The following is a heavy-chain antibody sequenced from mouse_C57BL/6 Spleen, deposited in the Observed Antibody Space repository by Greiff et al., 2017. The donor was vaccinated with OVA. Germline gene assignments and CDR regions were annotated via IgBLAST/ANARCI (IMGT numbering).Heavy chain of an antibody. CDR3: TRGGATVVYDY. Sequence: EVMLVESGAGLVKPGGSLKLSCAASGFTFSSYAMSWVRQTPEKRLEWVAYISSGGDYIYYADTVKGQFTISRDNARNTLYLQMSSLKSEDTAMYYCTRGGATVVYDYWGKGTTLTVSS. V-gene: IGHV5-9-1*02. J-gene: IGHJ2*01. CDR1: GFTFSSYA. D-gene: IGHD1-1*01. CDR2: ISSGGDYI.